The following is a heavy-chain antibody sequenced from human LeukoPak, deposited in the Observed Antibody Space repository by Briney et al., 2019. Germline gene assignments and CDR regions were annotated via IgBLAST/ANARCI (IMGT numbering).Heavy chain of an antibody. Sequence: ASVKVSCKASGGTFSSYAISWVRQAPGQGLEWMGGIIPIFGTANYAQKFQGRVTITADESTSTAYMELSSLRSEDTAVYYCARAGSPYSSSWFDPWGQGTLVTVSS. V-gene: IGHV1-69*13. J-gene: IGHJ5*02. CDR2: IIPIFGTA. CDR1: GGTFSSYA. CDR3: ARAGSPYSSSWFDP. D-gene: IGHD6-13*01.